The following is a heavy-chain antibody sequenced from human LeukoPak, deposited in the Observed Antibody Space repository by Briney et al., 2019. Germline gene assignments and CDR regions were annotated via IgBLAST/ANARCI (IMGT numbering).Heavy chain of an antibody. CDR3: AKAGLSRFDY. Sequence: GGSLRLSCAPSGFTFSSYAMSWVRQAPGKGLEWVSNISGSGGSGGSTYYADSVKGRFTISRDNSKSTLYLQMNSLRVEDTAVYYCAKAGLSRFDYWGQGTLVTVSS. CDR2: ISGSGGSGGST. J-gene: IGHJ4*02. V-gene: IGHV3-23*01. CDR1: GFTFSSYA.